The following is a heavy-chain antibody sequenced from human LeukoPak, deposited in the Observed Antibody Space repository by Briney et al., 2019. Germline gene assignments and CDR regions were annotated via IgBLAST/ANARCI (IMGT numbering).Heavy chain of an antibody. Sequence: PGGSLRLSCAASGFTFSSYGMHWVRLAPGKGLEWVAFIRNDGSNKYYADSVKGRFTISRDNSKNTLYLQMNSLRAEDTAVHYCASFIRYFDPTDAFDIWGQGTMVTVSS. CDR2: IRNDGSNK. V-gene: IGHV3-30*02. CDR1: GFTFSSYG. CDR3: ASFIRYFDPTDAFDI. J-gene: IGHJ3*02. D-gene: IGHD3-9*01.